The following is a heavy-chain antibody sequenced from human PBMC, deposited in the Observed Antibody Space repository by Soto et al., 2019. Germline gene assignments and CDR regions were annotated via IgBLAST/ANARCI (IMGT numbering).Heavy chain of an antibody. D-gene: IGHD3-10*01. CDR1: GFTFSSYA. CDR3: ARDRGSITMVRGVITARGYYYMDV. Sequence: GGSLRLSCAASGFTFSSYAMHWVRQAPGKGLEWVAVISSSGSTIYYADSVKGRFTISRDNAKNSLYLQMNSLRAEDTAVYYCARDRGSITMVRGVITARGYYYMDVWGKGTTVTVSS. CDR2: ISSSGSTI. J-gene: IGHJ6*03. V-gene: IGHV3-48*04.